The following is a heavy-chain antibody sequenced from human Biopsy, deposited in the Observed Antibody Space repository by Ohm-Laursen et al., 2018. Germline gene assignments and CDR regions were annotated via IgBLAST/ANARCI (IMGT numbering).Heavy chain of an antibody. CDR1: GISLTNYT. D-gene: IGHD3-16*01. Sequence: GSLRLSCTASGISLTNYTINWVRQAPGKGLEWVSSISRSTSHILYAETLKGRFTISRDNAKNSLYLQMNSLRVEDTAVYYCARSVGIMAAPIDYWGQGTLVTVSS. CDR2: ISRSTSHI. CDR3: ARSVGIMAAPIDY. V-gene: IGHV3-21*04. J-gene: IGHJ4*02.